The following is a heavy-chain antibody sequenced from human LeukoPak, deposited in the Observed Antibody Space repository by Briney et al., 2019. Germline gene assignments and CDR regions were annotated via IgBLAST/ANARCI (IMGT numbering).Heavy chain of an antibody. Sequence: SVKVSFKASGGTFSIYAISWVRQAPGQGLEWMGGIIPIFGTANYAQKFQGRVTITADKSTSTAYMELSSLRSEDTAVYYCARAREDLWFGESRTYYFDYWGQGTLVTVSS. CDR2: IIPIFGTA. V-gene: IGHV1-69*06. CDR3: ARAREDLWFGESRTYYFDY. D-gene: IGHD3-10*01. CDR1: GGTFSIYA. J-gene: IGHJ4*02.